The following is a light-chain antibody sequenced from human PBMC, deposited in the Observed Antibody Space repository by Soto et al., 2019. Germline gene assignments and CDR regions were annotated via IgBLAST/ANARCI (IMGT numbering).Light chain of an antibody. Sequence: DIVLTQSPATLSLSPGDRATLSCRASQFISSYLAWYQQKPGQAPRLLIYDASTRATGIPAKFSGSGSGTDFTLTISSLEPEDFAVYYCQQRSNWPTFGQGTRLEMK. V-gene: IGKV3-11*01. CDR2: DAS. CDR1: QFISSY. J-gene: IGKJ5*01. CDR3: QQRSNWPT.